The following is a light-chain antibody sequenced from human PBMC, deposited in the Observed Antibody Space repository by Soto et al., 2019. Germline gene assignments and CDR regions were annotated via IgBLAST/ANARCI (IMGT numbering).Light chain of an antibody. Sequence: DIPLTQSPSFLSASVGDTVTITCRASQGIGRYLAWYQQEPGKAHNLLIYAASTLQTGVPSTFSGSGSGTEFTLTISSLRPEDFATYYCQHLHSYPITFSGGTKVE. CDR2: AAS. CDR1: QGIGRY. CDR3: QHLHSYPIT. V-gene: IGKV1-9*01. J-gene: IGKJ4*01.